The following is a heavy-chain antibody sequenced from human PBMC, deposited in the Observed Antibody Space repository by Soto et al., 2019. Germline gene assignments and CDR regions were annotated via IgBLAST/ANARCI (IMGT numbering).Heavy chain of an antibody. D-gene: IGHD5-18*01. Sequence: QVQLQQWGAGLLKPSETLSLTCAVYSGSFSDYYWTWIRQPPGKGLEWIGDVNHSGGTNYNPSLRSRVTISVDTSKNQFSLKLFSVTAADTAVYYCVRRRGYSDFEYWRQGTLVTVSS. CDR2: VNHSGGT. CDR3: VRRRGYSDFEY. J-gene: IGHJ4*02. V-gene: IGHV4-34*01. CDR1: SGSFSDYY.